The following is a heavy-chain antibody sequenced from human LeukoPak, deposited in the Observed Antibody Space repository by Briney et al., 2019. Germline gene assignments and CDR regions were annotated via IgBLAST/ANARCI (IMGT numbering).Heavy chain of an antibody. Sequence: PGGSLRLSCAASGFTFSSYAMSWVRQAPGKGLEWGSAISGSGGSTYYAASVKVRFTISRDNSKNTLYLQMNSLRAEDTAVYYCAKAILDSRQSANYWGQGTLVTVSS. CDR2: ISGSGGST. CDR3: AKAILDSRQSANY. D-gene: IGHD3-3*01. V-gene: IGHV3-23*01. CDR1: GFTFSSYA. J-gene: IGHJ4*02.